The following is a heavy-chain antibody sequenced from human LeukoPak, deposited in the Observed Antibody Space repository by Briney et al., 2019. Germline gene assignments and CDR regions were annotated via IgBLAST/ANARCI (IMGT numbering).Heavy chain of an antibody. CDR1: GFTFSTYA. V-gene: IGHV3-23*01. D-gene: IGHD2-15*01. CDR2: ISGSGGFT. J-gene: IGHJ4*02. Sequence: GGSLRLSCAASGFTFSTYAMTWVRQAPGKGLEWVSVISGSGGFTYYADSVKGRFTISRDNSKNTLYLQMHSPRAEDTAVYYCGARPGEVAVPYDYWGQGTLVTVSS. CDR3: GARPGEVAVPYDY.